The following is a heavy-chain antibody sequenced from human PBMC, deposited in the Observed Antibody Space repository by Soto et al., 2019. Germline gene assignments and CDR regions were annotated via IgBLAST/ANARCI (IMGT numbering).Heavy chain of an antibody. J-gene: IGHJ5*02. CDR3: ARVDIMRSSFFWFDP. CDR1: GDSVSSNSAS. D-gene: IGHD2-15*01. V-gene: IGHV6-1*01. Sequence: CAISGDSVSSNSASWNWIRQSPSRGLQWLGRIYYKSKWYEDYAVSVRSRITINPDTSKNQFSLYLNSVTPEDTAVYYCARVDIMRSSFFWFDPWGQGTLVTVYS. CDR2: IYYKSKWYE.